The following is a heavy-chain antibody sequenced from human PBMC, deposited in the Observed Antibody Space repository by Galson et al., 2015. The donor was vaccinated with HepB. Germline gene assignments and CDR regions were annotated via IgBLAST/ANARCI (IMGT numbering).Heavy chain of an antibody. CDR2: ISSSSSYT. D-gene: IGHD3-10*01. J-gene: IGHJ3*02. CDR3: ARARRITMVRGVIIHDAFDI. Sequence: LRLSCAASGFTFSDYYMSWIRQAPGKGLEWVSYISSSSSYTNYADSVKGRFTISRDNAKNSLYLQMNSLRAEDTAVYYCARARRITMVRGVIIHDAFDIWGQGTMVTVSS. V-gene: IGHV3-11*06. CDR1: GFTFSDYY.